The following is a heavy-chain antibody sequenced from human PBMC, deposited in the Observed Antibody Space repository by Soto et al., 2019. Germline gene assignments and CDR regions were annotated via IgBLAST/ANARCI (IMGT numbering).Heavy chain of an antibody. Sequence: QITLKESGPPLVKPTQTLTLTCTFSGFSLSTSGVGVGWIRQPPGKALEWLALIYWDDDKRYSPSLKSTLTHPNDPSKNHVELTMTNTTPLDTATYYRAPCVPYGDYGDWYDPWGQGTLATVSS. CDR3: APCVPYGDYGDWYDP. CDR1: GFSLSTSGVG. J-gene: IGHJ5*02. D-gene: IGHD4-17*01. V-gene: IGHV2-5*02. CDR2: IYWDDDK.